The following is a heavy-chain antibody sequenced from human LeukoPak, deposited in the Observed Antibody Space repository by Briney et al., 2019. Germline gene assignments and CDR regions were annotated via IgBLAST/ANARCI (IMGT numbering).Heavy chain of an antibody. Sequence: SETLYLTGTVSGGSISSSSYYWGWIRQPPGKGLEWIGSIYYSGSTYYIPSLKSRVTISVDTSKIQFSLKLSSVTAADTAVYYRARVQREQRDAFDIWGQGTMVTVSS. D-gene: IGHD1/OR15-1a*01. CDR3: ARVQREQRDAFDI. CDR1: GGSISSSSYY. J-gene: IGHJ3*02. CDR2: IYYSGST. V-gene: IGHV4-39*07.